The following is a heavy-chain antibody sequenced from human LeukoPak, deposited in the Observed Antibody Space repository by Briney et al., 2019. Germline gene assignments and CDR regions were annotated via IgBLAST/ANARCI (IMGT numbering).Heavy chain of an antibody. D-gene: IGHD2/OR15-2a*01. CDR1: GGSISSDH. Sequence: SETLSLTCTVSGGSISSDHWNWIRQPPGKGLEWIGCIFYSGRTYYNPSLKSRVTISVDMSKSQFSLRLTSVTAADTAVYYCARHLGGNWFDPWGQGTLVTVSS. V-gene: IGHV4-59*01. CDR2: IFYSGRT. J-gene: IGHJ5*02. CDR3: ARHLGGNWFDP.